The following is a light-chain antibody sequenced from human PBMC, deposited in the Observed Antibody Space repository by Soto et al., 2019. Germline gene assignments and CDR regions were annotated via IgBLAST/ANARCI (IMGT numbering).Light chain of an antibody. CDR2: ATS. J-gene: IGKJ4*01. CDR3: QKYNHAPT. CDR1: QAISSY. Sequence: DIQLTQSPSSLSASVGDRVTITCRASQAISSYLAWYQQKPGKVPELLIYATSTLQSGAPSRFSGSGSGTDFTLTISSLQAEDVATYYCQKYNHAPTFGGGTKGEIK. V-gene: IGKV1-27*01.